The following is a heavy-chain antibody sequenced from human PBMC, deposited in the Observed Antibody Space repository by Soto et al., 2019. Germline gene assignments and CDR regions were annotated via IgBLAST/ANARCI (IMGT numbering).Heavy chain of an antibody. CDR1: GYTFTSYG. J-gene: IGHJ4*02. V-gene: IGHV1-18*01. CDR2: ISAYNGNT. CDR3: ASTQEYSSGWYFDY. D-gene: IGHD6-19*01. Sequence: GASVKVSCKASGYTFTSYGISWVRQAPGQGLEWMGWISAYNGNTNYAQKLQGRVTMTTDTSTSTAYMELRSLRSDDTAVYYCASTQEYSSGWYFDYWGQGTLVTVSS.